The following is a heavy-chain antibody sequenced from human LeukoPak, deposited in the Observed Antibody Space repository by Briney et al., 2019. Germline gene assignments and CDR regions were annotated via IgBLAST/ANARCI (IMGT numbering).Heavy chain of an antibody. J-gene: IGHJ4*02. CDR2: IYSGGST. CDR3: ARWDYASGWYVDY. Sequence: GGSLRLSCAASGFTVSSNYMSWVRQAPGKGLEWVSVIYSGGSTYCADSAKGRFTISRDNAKNSLYLQMNSLSAEDTAVYYCARWDYASGWYVDYWGQGALVTVSS. D-gene: IGHD6-19*01. V-gene: IGHV3-53*01. CDR1: GFTVSSNY.